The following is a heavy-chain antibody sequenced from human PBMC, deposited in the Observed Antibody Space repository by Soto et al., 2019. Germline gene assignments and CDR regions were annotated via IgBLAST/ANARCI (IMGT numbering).Heavy chain of an antibody. J-gene: IGHJ4*02. CDR3: ARHQPSMDSSGYYDY. Sequence: QVQLQESGPGLVKPSETLSLTCTVSGGSISSYYWSWIRQPPGKGLEWIGYIYYSGSTNYNPSLKSRVTISVDTPKNQSSLKLSSVTAADTAVYYCARHQPSMDSSGYYDYWGQGTLVTVSS. V-gene: IGHV4-59*08. CDR1: GGSISSYY. CDR2: IYYSGST. D-gene: IGHD3-22*01.